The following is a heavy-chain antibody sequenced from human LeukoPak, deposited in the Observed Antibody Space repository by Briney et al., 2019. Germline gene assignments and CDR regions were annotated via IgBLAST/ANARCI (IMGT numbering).Heavy chain of an antibody. CDR2: IYHSGST. D-gene: IGHD1/OR15-1a*01. Sequence: PSETLSLTCTVSDYSISSGHYWGWIRQPPGKGLEWIGSIYHSGSTYYNPSLKSRLTILVDTSKNQFSLKLTSVTAADTAVYYCARVGNSNYDYWGQGTLVTVSS. CDR3: ARVGNSNYDY. V-gene: IGHV4-38-2*02. J-gene: IGHJ4*02. CDR1: DYSISSGHY.